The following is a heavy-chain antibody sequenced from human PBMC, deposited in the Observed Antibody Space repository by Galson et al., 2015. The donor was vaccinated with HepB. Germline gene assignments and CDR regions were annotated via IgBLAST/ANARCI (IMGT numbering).Heavy chain of an antibody. V-gene: IGHV3-33*05. CDR2: IQYDGSNT. J-gene: IGHJ4*02. CDR3: ARVGGREHSYRFEGFDY. D-gene: IGHD5-18*01. CDR1: GFTFRTYG. Sequence: SLRLSCAASGFTFRTYGMHWVRQAPGKGLEWVAVIQYDGSNTYYTDSVKGRFTISRDNSENTLYLQMNSLRDEDTAVYYCARVGGREHSYRFEGFDYWGLGVLVTVSS.